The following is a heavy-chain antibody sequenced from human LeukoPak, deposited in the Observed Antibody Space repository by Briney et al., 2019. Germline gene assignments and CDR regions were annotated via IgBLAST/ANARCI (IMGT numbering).Heavy chain of an antibody. D-gene: IGHD5-24*01. V-gene: IGHV4-34*01. CDR1: GGSFSGYC. CDR3: ARGVRWLQCLLNY. J-gene: IGHJ4*02. CDR2: INHSGST. Sequence: SETLSLTCAVYGGSFSGYCWSWIRQPPGKGLEWIGEINHSGSTNYNPSLKSRVTISVDTSKNQFSLKLSSVTAADTAVYYCARGVRWLQCLLNYWGEGTLVTVSS.